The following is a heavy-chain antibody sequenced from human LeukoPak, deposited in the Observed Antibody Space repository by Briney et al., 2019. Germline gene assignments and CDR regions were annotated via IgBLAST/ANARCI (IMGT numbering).Heavy chain of an antibody. Sequence: GGSLRLSCAASGFTFSSYAMHWVRQAPGKGLEWVAVISYDGSNKYYADSVKGRFTISRDNAKNSLYLQMNSLRAEDTAVYYCARDPYYYGSGSYRLDYWGQGTLVTVSS. CDR2: ISYDGSNK. CDR3: ARDPYYYGSGSYRLDY. J-gene: IGHJ4*02. CDR1: GFTFSSYA. D-gene: IGHD3-10*01. V-gene: IGHV3-30-3*01.